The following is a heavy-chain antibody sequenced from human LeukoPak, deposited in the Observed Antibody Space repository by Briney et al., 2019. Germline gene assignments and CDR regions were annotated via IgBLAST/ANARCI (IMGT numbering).Heavy chain of an antibody. Sequence: SETLSLTCAVSGGSISSHHWWSWVRQPPGKGLEWTGEIYHGGDSNYNPSLKSRVTMSVDKSKNQLSLKLNSVTSADTAVYYCARNVGTASLGTNWLDPWGQGTLVTVSS. CDR3: ARNVGTASLGTNWLDP. CDR1: GGSISSHHW. CDR2: IYHGGDS. V-gene: IGHV4-4*02. D-gene: IGHD1-1*01. J-gene: IGHJ5*02.